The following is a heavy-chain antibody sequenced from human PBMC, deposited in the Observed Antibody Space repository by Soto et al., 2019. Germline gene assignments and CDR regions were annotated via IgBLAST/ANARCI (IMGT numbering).Heavy chain of an antibody. CDR3: AREQRNILRDYYAMDV. CDR1: GFTFSNFE. V-gene: IGHV3-30*04. J-gene: IGHJ6*02. Sequence: QVHLVESGGGVVQPGRSLRLSCAGSGFTFSNFEMHWVRQAPGKGLEWVAVIYHDGSNKYYADSVKGRFTISRVSSKNTLYLQMDSLTVEDTAVYYCAREQRNILRDYYAMDVWGQGTTVTVSS. CDR2: IYHDGSNK. D-gene: IGHD6-25*01.